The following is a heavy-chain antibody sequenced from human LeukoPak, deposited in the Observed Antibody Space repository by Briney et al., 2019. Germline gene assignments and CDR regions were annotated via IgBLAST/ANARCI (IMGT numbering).Heavy chain of an antibody. V-gene: IGHV4-34*01. CDR1: GGSFSGYY. J-gene: IGHJ3*02. CDR3: ARLPYYYDSSGYDGPAFDI. CDR2: INHSGST. Sequence: SETLSLTCAVYGGSFSGYYWSWIRQPPGKGLEWIGEINHSGSTNYNPSLKSRVTISVDTSKNQFSLKLSSATAADTAVYYCARLPYYYDSSGYDGPAFDIWGQGTMVTVSS. D-gene: IGHD3-22*01.